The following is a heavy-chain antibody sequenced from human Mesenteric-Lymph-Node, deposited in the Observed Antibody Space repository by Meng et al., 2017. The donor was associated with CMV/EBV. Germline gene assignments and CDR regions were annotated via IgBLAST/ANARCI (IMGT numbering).Heavy chain of an antibody. V-gene: IGHV4-39*01. J-gene: IGHJ6*02. CDR2: IYYSGST. D-gene: IGHD4-17*01. Sequence: SETLSLTCTVSGGSISSSSYYWCWIRQPPGKGLEWIGSIYYSGSTYYNPSLKSRVTISVDTSKNQFSLKLSSVTAADTAVYYCASQDYGVVYGMDVWGQGTTVTVSS. CDR3: ASQDYGVVYGMDV. CDR1: GGSISSSSYY.